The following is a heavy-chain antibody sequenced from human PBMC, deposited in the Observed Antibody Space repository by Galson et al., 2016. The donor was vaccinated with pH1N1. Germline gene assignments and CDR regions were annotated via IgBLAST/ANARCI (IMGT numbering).Heavy chain of an antibody. CDR2: VYPADSDT. CDR1: GYRFTNYW. V-gene: IGHV5-51*01. J-gene: IGHJ6*03. CDR3: ARHETTVATHGNYYQDMDV. D-gene: IGHD4-23*01. Sequence: QSGAEVKKPGDSLKISCKGSGYRFTNYWIGWVRQMPGKGLECVGLVYPADSDTRYRPSIQGQVTISADKSISTAYLQWSSLKASDTAMYYCARHETTVATHGNYYQDMDVWGKGTTVTVSS.